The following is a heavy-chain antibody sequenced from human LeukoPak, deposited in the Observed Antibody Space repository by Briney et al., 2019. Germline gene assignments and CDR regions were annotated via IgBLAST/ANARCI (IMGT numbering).Heavy chain of an antibody. Sequence: PSETLSLTCTVSGGSISSYYWSWIRQPPGKGLEWIGYIYYCGSTNYKSSLKSRVTISVDTSKNQFSLKLSSVTAADTAVYYCARTTEGGYSYGYFYYYYMDVWGKGTTVTISS. CDR2: IYYCGST. D-gene: IGHD5-18*01. J-gene: IGHJ6*03. CDR3: ARTTEGGYSYGYFYYYYMDV. V-gene: IGHV4-59*13. CDR1: GGSISSYY.